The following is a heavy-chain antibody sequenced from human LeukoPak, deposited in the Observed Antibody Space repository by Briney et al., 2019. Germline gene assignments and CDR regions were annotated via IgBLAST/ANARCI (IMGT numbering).Heavy chain of an antibody. CDR1: GFTFSSYG. V-gene: IGHV3-7*01. CDR2: IKQDGSEK. Sequence: HPGGSLRLSCAASGFTFSSYGMHWVRQAPGKGLEWVANIKQDGSEKYYVDSVKGRFTISRDNAKNSLYLQMNSLRAEDTAVYYCARDKDYDDYWGQGTLVTVSS. J-gene: IGHJ4*02. CDR3: ARDKDYDDY.